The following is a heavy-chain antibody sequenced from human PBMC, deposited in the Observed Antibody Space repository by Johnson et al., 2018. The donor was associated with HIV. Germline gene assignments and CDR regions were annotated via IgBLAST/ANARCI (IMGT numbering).Heavy chain of an antibody. J-gene: IGHJ3*02. CDR2: IKQDGSDK. V-gene: IGHV3-7*05. CDR3: ARDYYDLPWGYDAFDI. Sequence: VLLVESGGGLVQPGGSLRLSCAASGFTFSSYWMSWVRQAPGKGLEWVANIKQDGSDKYYLDSVKGRFTISRDNAKNSLYLQMDSLRAEDTAVYYCARDYYDLPWGYDAFDIWGQGTMVTVSS. D-gene: IGHD3-22*01. CDR1: GFTFSSYW.